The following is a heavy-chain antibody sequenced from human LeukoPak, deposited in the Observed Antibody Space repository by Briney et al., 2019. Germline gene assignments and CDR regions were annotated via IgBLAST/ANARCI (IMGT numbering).Heavy chain of an antibody. Sequence: GGSLRLSCAASGFTFSDYYMSWIRQAPGKGLEWVSYISSSGSTIYYADSVKGQFTISRDNAKNSLYPQMNSLRAEDTAVYYCARSKVGELLYFDYWGQGTLVTVSS. CDR2: ISSSGSTI. J-gene: IGHJ4*02. CDR1: GFTFSDYY. D-gene: IGHD3-10*01. V-gene: IGHV3-11*04. CDR3: ARSKVGELLYFDY.